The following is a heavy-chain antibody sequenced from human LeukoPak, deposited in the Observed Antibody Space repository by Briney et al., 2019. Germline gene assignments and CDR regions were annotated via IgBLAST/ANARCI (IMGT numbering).Heavy chain of an antibody. Sequence: ETLTLTCAVYGGSFSGYYWSWIRQPPGKGLEWVSAISGSGGSTYYADSVKGRFTISRDNSKNTLYLQMNSLRAEDTAVYYCAGENDAFDIWGQGTMVTVSS. CDR1: GGSFSGYY. V-gene: IGHV3-23*01. CDR2: ISGSGGST. J-gene: IGHJ3*02. CDR3: AGENDAFDI.